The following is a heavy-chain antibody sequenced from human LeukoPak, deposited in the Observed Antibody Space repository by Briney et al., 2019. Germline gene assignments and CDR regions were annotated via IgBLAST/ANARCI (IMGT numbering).Heavy chain of an antibody. CDR2: ISGGSRSI. CDR3: ARDYFYCGGDCFVDY. Sequence: GSLRLSCAASGFTFSSHEINWVRQAPGKGLEWVSSISGGSRSIHYVDSVKGRFTISRDNAKNSLYLQMNSLRAEDTAVYYCARDYFYCGGDCFVDYWGQGTLVTVSS. J-gene: IGHJ4*02. D-gene: IGHD2-21*02. CDR1: GFTFSSHE. V-gene: IGHV3-21*01.